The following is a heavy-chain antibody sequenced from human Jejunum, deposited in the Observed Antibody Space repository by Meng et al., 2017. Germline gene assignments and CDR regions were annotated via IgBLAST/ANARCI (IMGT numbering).Heavy chain of an antibody. CDR3: VARDGYNSTALGY. CDR1: GGCLSSGGYY. CDR2: IYYTEST. V-gene: IGHV4-31*03. D-gene: IGHD5-24*01. J-gene: IGHJ4*02. Sequence: QVQLQESGPGLVKPSQTLSLTFTLSGGCLSSGGYYWNWIRQHAGRGLEWIGYIYYTESTDYNPSLRSRVTISRDTSKNQFSLKVTSVTAADTAMYYCVARDGYNSTALGYWGQGNLVTVSS.